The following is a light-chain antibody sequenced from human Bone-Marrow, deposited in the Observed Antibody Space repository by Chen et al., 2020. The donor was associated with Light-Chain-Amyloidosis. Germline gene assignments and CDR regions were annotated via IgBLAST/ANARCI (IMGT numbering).Light chain of an antibody. CDR2: RDT. J-gene: IGLJ2*01. CDR1: DLPTND. Sequence: SYELTQPPSLSVSPGQTARITCSGDDLPTNDAYWYQQKPGQAPVLVIHRDTERPSGISERFSGSSSGTTATLTISGVQAEDEADYHCQSADSSGTYEVIFGGGTKLTVL. V-gene: IGLV3-25*03. CDR3: QSADSSGTYEVI.